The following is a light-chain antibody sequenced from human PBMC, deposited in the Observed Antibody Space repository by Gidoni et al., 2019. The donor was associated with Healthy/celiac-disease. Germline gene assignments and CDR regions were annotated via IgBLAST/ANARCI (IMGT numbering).Light chain of an antibody. CDR2: AAS. J-gene: IGKJ1*01. Sequence: DIKMSQSPSSLSASVGDRVTITCRASQSISSYLNWYQQKPGKAPKLLIYAASSVQSGVPSRFSGSGSGTDFTLTISSLQPEDFATYYCQQCYTPPWTFGQGTKVEIK. CDR3: QQCYTPPWT. V-gene: IGKV1-39*01. CDR1: QSISSY.